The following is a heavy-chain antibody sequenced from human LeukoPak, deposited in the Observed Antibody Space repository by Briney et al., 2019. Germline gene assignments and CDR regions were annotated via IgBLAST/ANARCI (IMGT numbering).Heavy chain of an antibody. CDR1: GYTFTDYY. V-gene: IGHV1-2*02. Sequence: ASVKVSCKASGYTFTDYYMHWVQQAPGQGLEWMGWINPSSGDTNYAQKFQGRVTMTRDTSISTAYMELSRLRSDGTAVYCCARQEQLGIDYWGQGTLVTVSS. CDR2: INPSSGDT. CDR3: ARQEQLGIDY. J-gene: IGHJ4*02. D-gene: IGHD1-1*01.